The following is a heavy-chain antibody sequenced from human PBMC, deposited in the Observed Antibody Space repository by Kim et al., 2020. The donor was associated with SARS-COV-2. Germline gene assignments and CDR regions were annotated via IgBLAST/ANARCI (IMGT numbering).Heavy chain of an antibody. CDR1: GFIFSDYA. Sequence: GGSLRLSCSASGFIFSDYAIHWVRRAPGMGLQYVSATTRDGAGSFYADSVKDRFTRFRDNSKCTLFLQMSGLRIEDTAIYYCVRYGRNYGAVHWGQGNLVTLS. CDR2: TTRDGAGS. V-gene: IGHV3-64D*06. CDR3: VRYGRNYGAVH. D-gene: IGHD1-7*01. J-gene: IGHJ4*02.